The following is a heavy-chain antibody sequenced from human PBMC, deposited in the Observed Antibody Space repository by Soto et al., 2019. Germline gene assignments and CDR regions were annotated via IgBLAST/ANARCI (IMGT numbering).Heavy chain of an antibody. CDR2: IIPIFGTA. CDR3: ARDGGVYDYSPFDY. CDR1: GGTFSSYA. V-gene: IGHV1-69*13. Sequence: SVKVSCKASGGTFSSYAISWVRQAPGQGLEWMGGIIPIFGTANYAQKFQGRVTITADESTSTAYMEPSSLRSEDTAVYYCARDGGVYDYSPFDYWGQGTLVTVSS. J-gene: IGHJ4*02. D-gene: IGHD4-4*01.